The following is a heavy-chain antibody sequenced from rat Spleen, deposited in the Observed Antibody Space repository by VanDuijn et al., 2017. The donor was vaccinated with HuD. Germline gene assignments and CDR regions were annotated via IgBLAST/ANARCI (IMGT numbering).Heavy chain of an antibody. CDR1: EFTFSNYD. D-gene: IGHD1-12*02. CDR2: ISYDDTTT. V-gene: IGHV5-22*01. J-gene: IGHJ2*01. Sequence: EVQLVESGGGLVQPGRSMKLSCAASEFTFSNYDMAWVRQAPTKGLEWVASISYDDTTTHYGDSVKGRFTISRDNAKSTLYLQMNSLRSEDTATYYCARPPYDGTYYHYFDYWGQGVMVTVSS. CDR3: ARPPYDGTYYHYFDY.